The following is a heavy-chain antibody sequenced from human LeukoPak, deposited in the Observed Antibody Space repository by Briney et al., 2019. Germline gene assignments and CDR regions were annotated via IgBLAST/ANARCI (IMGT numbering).Heavy chain of an antibody. D-gene: IGHD1-1*01. Sequence: PGGSLSLSCEASGFSFDTYGMLWVRKAQGKGLGGLEVIAYDGSNKYHADSVRGRFTISRDNSKNTLYLQMNSLRGEDTAIYYCAKEKAIGTINYGLDVWGPGTTVTVSS. V-gene: IGHV3-30*18. CDR3: AKEKAIGTINYGLDV. J-gene: IGHJ6*02. CDR2: IAYDGSNK. CDR1: GFSFDTYG.